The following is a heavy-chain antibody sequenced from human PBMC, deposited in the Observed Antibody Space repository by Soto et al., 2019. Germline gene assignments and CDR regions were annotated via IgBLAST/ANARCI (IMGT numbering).Heavy chain of an antibody. CDR1: GASIKTGGYY. D-gene: IGHD3-22*01. CDR2: IYSGGST. Sequence: PSETLSLTCTVSGASIKTGGYYWTWIRQAPGKGLEWVSVIYSGGSTYYADSVKGRFTISRDNSKNTLSLQMNSLRAEDTAVYYCARKDSSGYYRGRGDAFDIWGQGTMVNVS. J-gene: IGHJ3*02. V-gene: IGHV3-53*01. CDR3: ARKDSSGYYRGRGDAFDI.